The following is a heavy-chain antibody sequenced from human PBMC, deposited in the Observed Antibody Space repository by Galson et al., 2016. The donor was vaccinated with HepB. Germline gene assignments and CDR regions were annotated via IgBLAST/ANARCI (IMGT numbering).Heavy chain of an antibody. J-gene: IGHJ4*02. D-gene: IGHD4/OR15-4a*01. CDR1: GDSISNNYW. V-gene: IGHV4-4*02. CDR3: ARGTLGSVATMAFDY. Sequence: SETLSLTCGVSGDSISNNYWWAWVRQFPGQGLEWIGEIYQTGTAHYNPSFTSRATISIDKSKNEISLRLASVTAADTAVYYCARGTLGSVATMAFDYWGQGTLVTVSS. CDR2: IYQTGTA.